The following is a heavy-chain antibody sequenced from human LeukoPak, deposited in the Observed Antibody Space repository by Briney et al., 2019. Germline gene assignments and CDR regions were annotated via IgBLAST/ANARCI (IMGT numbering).Heavy chain of an antibody. CDR3: ARAVLRYFPY. CDR2: INHSGST. V-gene: IGHV4-34*01. Sequence: SETLSLTCAVYGGSFSGYYWSWIRQPPGKGLEWIGEINHSGSTNYNPSLKSRVIISVDTSKNQFSLKLSSVTAADTAVYYCARAVLRYFPYWGQGTLVTVSS. CDR1: GGSFSGYY. D-gene: IGHD3-9*01. J-gene: IGHJ4*02.